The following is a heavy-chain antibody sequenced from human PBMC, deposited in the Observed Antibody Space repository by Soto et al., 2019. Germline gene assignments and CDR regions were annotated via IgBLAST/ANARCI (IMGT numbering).Heavy chain of an antibody. Sequence: PSETLSLTCTVSGGSISSYYWSWIRQPPGKGLEWIGYIYYSGSTNYNPSLKSRVTISVDTSKNQFSLKLSSVTAADTAVYYCARSRSSKGDAFDIWGQGTMVTVSS. CDR2: IYYSGST. V-gene: IGHV4-59*01. J-gene: IGHJ3*02. CDR1: GGSISSYY. CDR3: ARSRSSKGDAFDI. D-gene: IGHD2-2*01.